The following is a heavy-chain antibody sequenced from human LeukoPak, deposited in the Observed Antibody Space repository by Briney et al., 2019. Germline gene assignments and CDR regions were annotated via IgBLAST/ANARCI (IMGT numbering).Heavy chain of an antibody. CDR1: GYTFTDYY. J-gene: IGHJ3*02. CDR3: TRGPLRYYYDSSGYYPETDAFDI. D-gene: IGHD3-22*01. V-gene: IGHV1-2*04. Sequence: ASVKVSCKASGYTFTDYYMHWVRQAPGQGLEWMGWINPNSGGTNYAQKFQGWVTMTRDTSISTAYMELSRLRSDDTAVYYCTRGPLRYYYDSSGYYPETDAFDIWGQGTMVTVSS. CDR2: INPNSGGT.